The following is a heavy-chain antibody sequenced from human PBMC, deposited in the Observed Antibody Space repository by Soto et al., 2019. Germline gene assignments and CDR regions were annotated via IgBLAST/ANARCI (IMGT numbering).Heavy chain of an antibody. CDR1: GFTFSTYS. CDR2: ISGTGGSI. Sequence: PGGSLRLSCAASGFTFSTYSMTWVRQAPGKGLEYVSSISGTGGSIYYANSVKGRFTISRDNSKNTLYLQMGSLRAEDMAVYYCASGGSGFYFDYWGQGTLVTVSS. D-gene: IGHD3-16*01. V-gene: IGHV3-64*01. CDR3: ASGGSGFYFDY. J-gene: IGHJ4*02.